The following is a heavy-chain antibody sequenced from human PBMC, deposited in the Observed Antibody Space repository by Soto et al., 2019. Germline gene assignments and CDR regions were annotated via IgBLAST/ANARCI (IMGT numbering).Heavy chain of an antibody. V-gene: IGHV1-69*18. Sequence: QVQLVQSGAEVRKPGASVKVSCKASGVTFSSYAISWVRQAPGQGLEWMGKIIPLFGTLNYAQKFQGRVTITADESTSTAYMELSSLRSEDTAVYYCARDLVTSTVGSKGCFETCGQGTLVTVSS. J-gene: IGHJ5*02. CDR1: GVTFSSYA. D-gene: IGHD4-17*01. CDR2: IIPLFGTL. CDR3: ARDLVTSTVGSKGCFET.